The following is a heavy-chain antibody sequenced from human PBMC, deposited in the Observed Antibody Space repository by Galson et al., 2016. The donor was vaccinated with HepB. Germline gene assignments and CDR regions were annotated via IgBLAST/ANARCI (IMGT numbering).Heavy chain of an antibody. Sequence: SLRLSCAASGFTFDDYAMHWVRQVPGKGLEWVSGISWNSDIIGYADSVKGRFTISRDNAKNSLYLEMNSLRVGDTAVFYCARSLGWYFDVWGRGTPVTVSS. CDR3: ARSLGWYFDV. D-gene: IGHD6-6*01. V-gene: IGHV3-9*01. CDR1: GFTFDDYA. J-gene: IGHJ2*01. CDR2: ISWNSDII.